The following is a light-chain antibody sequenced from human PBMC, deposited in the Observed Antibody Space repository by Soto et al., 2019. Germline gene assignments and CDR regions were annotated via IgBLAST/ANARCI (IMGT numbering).Light chain of an antibody. V-gene: IGKV3-11*01. J-gene: IGKJ5*01. Sequence: EIVLTQSPAILSLSPGESATLSCRASQSVRSSIACYQHKPGQAPRRLIYNASNRATGIPARFSASGSGTDFTLTISSLEPEDFAVYYCQQRSDWPRITFGQGTRLEI. CDR1: QSVRSS. CDR3: QQRSDWPRIT. CDR2: NAS.